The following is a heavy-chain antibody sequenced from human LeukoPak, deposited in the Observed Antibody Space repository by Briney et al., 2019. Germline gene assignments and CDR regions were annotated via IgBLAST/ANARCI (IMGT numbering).Heavy chain of an antibody. CDR3: ARDADSGGYYSYFDC. Sequence: GGSLRLSCAASGFTFSRYGMHWVRQAPGKGLEWVAIIWSDGSNRYYADSVKGGFTISRDNSKNTLYLQMNSLRAEATAVYYCARDADSGGYYSYFDCWGQGTLVTVSS. CDR1: GFTFSRYG. V-gene: IGHV3-33*01. J-gene: IGHJ4*02. D-gene: IGHD3-22*01. CDR2: IWSDGSNR.